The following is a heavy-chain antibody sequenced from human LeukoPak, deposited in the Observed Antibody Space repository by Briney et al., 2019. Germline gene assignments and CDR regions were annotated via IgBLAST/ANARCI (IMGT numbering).Heavy chain of an antibody. J-gene: IGHJ4*02. CDR3: ARDGGIQLWLLRSKFDY. CDR1: GGTFSSYA. V-gene: IGHV1-69*04. CDR2: IIPILGIA. D-gene: IGHD5-18*01. Sequence: SVKVSCKASGGTFSSYAISWVRQAPGQGLEWMGRIIPILGIANYAQKFQGRVTITADKSTSTAYMDLSSLRSEDTAVYYCARDGGIQLWLLRSKFDYWGQGTLVTVSS.